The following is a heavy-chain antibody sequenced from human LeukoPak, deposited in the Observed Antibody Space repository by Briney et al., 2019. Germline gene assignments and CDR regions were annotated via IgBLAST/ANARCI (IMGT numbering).Heavy chain of an antibody. CDR2: ISAYNGNT. J-gene: IGHJ4*02. CDR1: GYTFTSYG. Sequence: ASVKVPCKASGYTFTSYGISWVRQAPGQGLEWMGWISAYNGNTNYAQKPQGRVTMTTDTSTSTAYMELRSLRSDDTAVYYCAVNYYDSSVLDYWGQGTLVTVSS. V-gene: IGHV1-18*01. CDR3: AVNYYDSSVLDY. D-gene: IGHD3-22*01.